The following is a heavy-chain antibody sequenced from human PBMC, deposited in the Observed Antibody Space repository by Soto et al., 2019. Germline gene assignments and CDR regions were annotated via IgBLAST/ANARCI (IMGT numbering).Heavy chain of an antibody. CDR3: VRDSYYDSSGYRTLPPRY. CDR2: ISYDGSKN. CDR1: GFTFSNYP. Sequence: GGSLRLSCAASGFTFSNYPLHWVRQAPGKGLEWVAVISYDGSKNSSADSVKGRFTISRDNSKNTLYLEMNSLIPEDTAVYYCVRDSYYDSSGYRTLPPRYWGQGTLVTVSS. D-gene: IGHD3-22*01. V-gene: IGHV3-30-3*01. J-gene: IGHJ4*02.